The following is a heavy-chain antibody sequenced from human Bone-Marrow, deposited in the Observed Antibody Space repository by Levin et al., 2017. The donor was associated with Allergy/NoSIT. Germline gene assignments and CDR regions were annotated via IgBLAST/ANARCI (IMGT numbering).Heavy chain of an antibody. CDR3: ARTPYSSSWYFDY. CDR2: IKQDGSEK. D-gene: IGHD6-13*01. J-gene: IGHJ4*02. Sequence: LSLTCAASGFTFSSYWMSWVRQAPGKGLEWVANIKQDGSEKYYVDSVKGRFTISRDNAKNSLYLQMNSLRAEDTAVYYCARTPYSSSWYFDYWGQGTLVTVSS. CDR1: GFTFSSYW. V-gene: IGHV3-7*04.